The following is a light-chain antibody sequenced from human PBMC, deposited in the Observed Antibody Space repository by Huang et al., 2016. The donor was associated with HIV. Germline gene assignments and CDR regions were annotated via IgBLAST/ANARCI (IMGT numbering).Light chain of an antibody. CDR3: QQRKYWPPIT. Sequence: ETVLTQSPATLSLSPGERATLSCRASQSVNSYLAWYHQKPGQTPRLLIYDASNRATGIPARCSGSGSGTYFTLTSSSLGPEDFAVYYCQQRKYWPPITFGQGTRLEIK. V-gene: IGKV3-11*01. CDR2: DAS. CDR1: QSVNSY. J-gene: IGKJ5*01.